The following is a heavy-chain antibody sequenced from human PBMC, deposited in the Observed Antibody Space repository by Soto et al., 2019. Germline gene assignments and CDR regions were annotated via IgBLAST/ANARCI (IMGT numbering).Heavy chain of an antibody. CDR2: ISYDGNIK. CDR1: GFSFSTYA. Sequence: VQLVESGGGVVQPGTSLRLSCAASGFSFSTYAIHWVRQAPGKGLEWVSVISYDGNIKYYADSVKGRFTISRDNSKNTLYQQMSSLRAEDTAVYYCARRAEVPGSYAHYGMDVWGQGTTVTVSS. D-gene: IGHD3-16*01. CDR3: ARRAEVPGSYAHYGMDV. V-gene: IGHV3-30-3*01. J-gene: IGHJ6*01.